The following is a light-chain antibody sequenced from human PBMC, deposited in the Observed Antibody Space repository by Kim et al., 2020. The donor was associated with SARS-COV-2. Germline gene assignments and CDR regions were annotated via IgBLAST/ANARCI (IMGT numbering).Light chain of an antibody. V-gene: IGLV1-51*01. CDR3: GTWDDSLSAVV. J-gene: IGLJ2*01. CDR1: SSNIGSNF. CDR2: DKN. Sequence: GQKVIISCSGNSSNIGSNFVSWYSRITGTAPKFVIYDKNKRPSGIPDRFSGSKAGTSATLGITGLQTGDEADYYCGTWDDSLSAVVFGGGTKVTVL.